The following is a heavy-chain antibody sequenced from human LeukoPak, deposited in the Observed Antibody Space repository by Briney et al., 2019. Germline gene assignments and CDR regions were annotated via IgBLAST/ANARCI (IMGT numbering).Heavy chain of an antibody. CDR1: GGSISGYY. Sequence: SSETLSLTCTVSGGSISGYYWSWIRQPPGKGLEWIGYIYYSGSTNYNPSLKSRVTISVDTSKNQFSLKLSSVTAADTAVYYCARDSAPDYSNYVPFDYWGQGTLVTVSS. D-gene: IGHD4-11*01. J-gene: IGHJ4*02. V-gene: IGHV4-59*01. CDR3: ARDSAPDYSNYVPFDY. CDR2: IYYSGST.